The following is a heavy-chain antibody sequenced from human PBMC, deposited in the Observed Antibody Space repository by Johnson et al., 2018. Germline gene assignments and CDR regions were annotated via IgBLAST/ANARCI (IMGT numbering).Heavy chain of an antibody. CDR1: GFPFSDHW. J-gene: IGHJ3*01. Sequence: VQLQESGGGLVQPGGSLRLSCVASGFPFSDHWAFWVRQFPGKGLEWVSRIRGDGSTTTYADSVRGRFTSSRDNAKNTVYLQMSSLPVGDTAMYYCTRDWRNGACDRWGQGTMVTVSS. V-gene: IGHV3-74*01. CDR2: IRGDGSTT. D-gene: IGHD1-1*01. CDR3: TRDWRNGACDR.